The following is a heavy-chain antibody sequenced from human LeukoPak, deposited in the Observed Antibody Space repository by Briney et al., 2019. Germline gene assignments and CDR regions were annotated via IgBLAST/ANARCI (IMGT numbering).Heavy chain of an antibody. CDR1: GYTFTSYG. D-gene: IGHD6-13*01. CDR2: ISAYNGNT. Sequence: ASVKVSCKASGYTFTSYGISWVRQAPGQGLEWIGWISAYNGNTNYAQKLQGRVTMTTDTSTSTAYMELRSLRSDDTAVYYCARETGYSSSWTGYYYGMDVWGQGTTVTVSS. J-gene: IGHJ6*02. CDR3: ARETGYSSSWTGYYYGMDV. V-gene: IGHV1-18*01.